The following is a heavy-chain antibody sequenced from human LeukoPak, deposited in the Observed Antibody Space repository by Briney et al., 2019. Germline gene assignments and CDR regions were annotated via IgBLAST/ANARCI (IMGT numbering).Heavy chain of an antibody. CDR2: MNEDGSER. Sequence: GGSLRLSCAASGFTFSKSWMSWVRQAPGKGLEWVANMNEDGSERDYVDSVKGRFTISRDNARKSLYLQMSSLRAEDTAVYYCATYTHWVAGDVWGQGTTVTVSS. CDR1: GFTFSKSW. CDR3: ATYTHWVAGDV. J-gene: IGHJ6*02. V-gene: IGHV3-7*01. D-gene: IGHD3-16*01.